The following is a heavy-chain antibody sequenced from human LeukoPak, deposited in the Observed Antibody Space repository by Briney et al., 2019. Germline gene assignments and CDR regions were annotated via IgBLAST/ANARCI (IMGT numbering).Heavy chain of an antibody. CDR1: GYTFTSYD. CDR2: MNPNSGNT. CDR3: ARAAVEDDSSGYYYPFAFDI. Sequence: ASVKVSCKASGYTFTSYDINWVRQATGQGLEWMGWMNPNSGNTGYAQKFQGRVTMTRNTSISTAYMELSSLRSEDTAVYYCARAAVEDDSSGYYYPFAFDIWGQGTMVTVSS. V-gene: IGHV1-8*01. J-gene: IGHJ3*02. D-gene: IGHD3-22*01.